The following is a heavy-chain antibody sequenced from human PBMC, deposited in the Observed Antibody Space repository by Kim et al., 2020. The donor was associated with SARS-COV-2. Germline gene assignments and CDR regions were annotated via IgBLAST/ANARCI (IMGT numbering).Heavy chain of an antibody. CDR3: MRGGWYSTFDH. Sequence: ESVRGRFTIARDNSKNHLYLEMNSLRADDTAVYYCMRGGWYSTFDHWGQGTLVTVSS. V-gene: IGHV3-53*01. D-gene: IGHD2-15*01. J-gene: IGHJ4*02.